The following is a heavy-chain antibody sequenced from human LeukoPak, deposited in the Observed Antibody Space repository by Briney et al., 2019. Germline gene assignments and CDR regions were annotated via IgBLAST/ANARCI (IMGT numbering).Heavy chain of an antibody. V-gene: IGHV3-21*04. CDR3: AKERGVYLAAFDI. J-gene: IGHJ3*02. D-gene: IGHD1-20*01. CDR1: GFTFSSHS. Sequence: PGGSLRLSCAASGFTFSSHSMNWVRQPPGKGLEWVSSIISSGSHIYYADSVKGRFTNTRDNAKCSLYLKMNSLRAEDTAVYYCAKERGVYLAAFDIWGQGTMVTVSS. CDR2: IISSGSHI.